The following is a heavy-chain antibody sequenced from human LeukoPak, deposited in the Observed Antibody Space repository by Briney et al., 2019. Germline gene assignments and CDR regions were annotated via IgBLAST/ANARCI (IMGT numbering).Heavy chain of an antibody. D-gene: IGHD2-15*01. CDR3: ARDRGCSGGSCYDGSDY. Sequence: GGSLRLSCAASGFTFSTYWMNWVRQAPGKGLEWVSSISSSSSYIYYADSVKGRFTISRDNAKNSLYLQMNSLRAEDTAVYYCARDRGCSGGSCYDGSDYWGQGTLVTVSS. V-gene: IGHV3-21*01. CDR1: GFTFSTYW. CDR2: ISSSSSYI. J-gene: IGHJ4*02.